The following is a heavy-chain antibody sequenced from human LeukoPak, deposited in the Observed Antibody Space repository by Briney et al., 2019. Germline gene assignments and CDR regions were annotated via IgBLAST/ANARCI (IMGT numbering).Heavy chain of an antibody. CDR3: AKGYYDYVWGSYYFDY. Sequence: GGSLRLSCAASGFTFSSCAMSWVRQAPGKGLEWVSAISGSGGSTYYADSVKGRFTISRDNSRDTLYLQMNSLRAEDTAVHYCAKGYYDYVWGSYYFDYWGQGTLVTVSS. J-gene: IGHJ4*02. CDR1: GFTFSSCA. V-gene: IGHV3-23*01. D-gene: IGHD3-16*01. CDR2: ISGSGGST.